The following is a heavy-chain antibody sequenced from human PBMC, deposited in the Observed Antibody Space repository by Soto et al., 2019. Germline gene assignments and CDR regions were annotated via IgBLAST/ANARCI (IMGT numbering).Heavy chain of an antibody. CDR2: IYYSGST. CDR3: ARSDYGGTISYFDY. D-gene: IGHD4-17*01. V-gene: IGHV4-31*03. Sequence: QVQLQESGPGLVKPSQTLSLTCTVSGGSISSGGYYWSWIRQHPGKGLEWIGYIYYSGSTYYNPSLKGRVTXXVXTSXNQFSLKLSSVTAADTAVYYCARSDYGGTISYFDYWGQGTLVTVSS. J-gene: IGHJ4*02. CDR1: GGSISSGGYY.